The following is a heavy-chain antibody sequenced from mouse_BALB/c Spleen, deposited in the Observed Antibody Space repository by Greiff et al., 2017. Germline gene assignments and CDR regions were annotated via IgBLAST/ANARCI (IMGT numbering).Heavy chain of an antibody. CDR3: RSTITTAFYAMDY. CDR1: GFTFSSYG. D-gene: IGHD1-2*01. CDR2: INSNGGST. Sequence: EVKLMESGGGLVQPGGSLKLSCAASGFTFSSYGMSWVRQTPDKRLELVATINSNGGSTYYPDSVKGRFTISRDNAKNTLYLQMSSLKSEDTAMYYCRSTITTAFYAMDYWGQGTSVTVSS. J-gene: IGHJ4*01. V-gene: IGHV5-6-3*01.